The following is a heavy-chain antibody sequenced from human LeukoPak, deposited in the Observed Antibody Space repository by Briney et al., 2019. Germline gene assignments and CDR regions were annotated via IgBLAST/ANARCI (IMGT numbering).Heavy chain of an antibody. D-gene: IGHD4-17*01. J-gene: IGHJ4*02. CDR1: GFTFGGYA. V-gene: IGHV3-23*01. CDR3: AKAAGDYHLANFES. Sequence: PGGSLRLSCTGSGFTFGGYAMTWVRQAPGKGLEWVSSMNGGVFKTYYADSVKGRFTISRDNSKSTLYLQMNSLSAEDTAIYYCAKAAGDYHLANFESWGPGTLVTVSS. CDR2: MNGGVFKT.